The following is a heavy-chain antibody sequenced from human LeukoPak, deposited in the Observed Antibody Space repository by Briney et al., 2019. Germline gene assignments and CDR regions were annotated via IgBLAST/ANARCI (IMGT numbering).Heavy chain of an antibody. CDR3: ARDYQLLGYYFDY. Sequence: GGSLRLSCAASGFTFSSYSMNWVRQAPGKGLEWVSTISSSSSYIYYADSVKGRFTISRDNAKNSLYLQMNSLRAEDTAVYYCARDYQLLGYYFDYWGQGTLVTVSS. V-gene: IGHV3-21*01. CDR1: GFTFSSYS. J-gene: IGHJ4*02. CDR2: ISSSSSYI. D-gene: IGHD2-2*01.